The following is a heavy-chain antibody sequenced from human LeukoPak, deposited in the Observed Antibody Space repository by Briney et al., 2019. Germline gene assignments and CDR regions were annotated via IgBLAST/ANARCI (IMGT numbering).Heavy chain of an antibody. Sequence: ASVKVSCKVSGYTLTELSMHWVRQAPGKGLEWMGGFDPEDGETIYAQKFQGRVTMTEDTSTDTAYMELSSLRSEDTAVYYCATKGPIAARPGLDAFDIWGQGTMVTVSS. J-gene: IGHJ3*02. V-gene: IGHV1-24*01. D-gene: IGHD6-6*01. CDR2: FDPEDGET. CDR1: GYTLTELS. CDR3: ATKGPIAARPGLDAFDI.